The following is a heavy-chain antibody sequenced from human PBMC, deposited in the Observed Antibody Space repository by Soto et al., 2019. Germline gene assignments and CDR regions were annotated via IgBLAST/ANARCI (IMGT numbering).Heavy chain of an antibody. CDR2: IDPSDAYT. V-gene: IGHV5-10-1*01. Sequence: GESLKISCKGFGYSFSSYWISWVRQMPGKGLEWMGRIDPSDAYTNYSPSFQGHVTISTDKSISTAYLQWSSLRAEDTAVYYCARERGSSWYRDYYYYGMDVWGQGTTVTVSS. J-gene: IGHJ6*02. CDR1: GYSFSSYW. CDR3: ARERGSSWYRDYYYYGMDV. D-gene: IGHD6-13*01.